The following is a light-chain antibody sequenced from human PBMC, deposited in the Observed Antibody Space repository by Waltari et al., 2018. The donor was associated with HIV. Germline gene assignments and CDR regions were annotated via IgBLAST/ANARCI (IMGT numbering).Light chain of an antibody. CDR3: QQYDDLEYT. Sequence: DIQMTQSPFSLSASVGERVTITCQASQDIKHYLNWYQQKPGKAPKLLIFDASNLETGVPSRFSGSGSGTHFSLTISSLRPEDNATYYCQQYDDLEYTFGQGTKLEMK. CDR1: QDIKHY. J-gene: IGKJ2*01. CDR2: DAS. V-gene: IGKV1-33*01.